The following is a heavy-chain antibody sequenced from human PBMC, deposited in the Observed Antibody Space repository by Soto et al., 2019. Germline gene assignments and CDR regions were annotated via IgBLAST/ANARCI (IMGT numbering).Heavy chain of an antibody. J-gene: IGHJ4*02. V-gene: IGHV1-69*06. CDR1: GGTFSSYA. Sequence: SVKVSCKASGGTFSSYAISWVRQAPGQGLEWMGGIIPIFGTANYAQKFQGRVTITADKSTSTAYMELRSLSSDDTAVYYCARAAIAEDAVGGDWGQGNLVTVS. CDR2: IIPIFGTA. CDR3: ARAAIAEDAVGGD. D-gene: IGHD6-13*01.